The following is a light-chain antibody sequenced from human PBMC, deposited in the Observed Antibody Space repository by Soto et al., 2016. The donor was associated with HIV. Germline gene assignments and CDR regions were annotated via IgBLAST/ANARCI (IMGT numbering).Light chain of an antibody. Sequence: SYELTQPPSVSVSPGQTASITCSGDKLGDKYACWYQQKPGQSPVLVIYQGSKRPSGIPERFSGSNSGNTATLTISGTQAMDEADYYCQAWDSSPVVFGGGTKLTVL. CDR3: QAWDSSPVV. CDR1: KLGDKY. V-gene: IGLV3-1*01. J-gene: IGLJ2*01. CDR2: QGS.